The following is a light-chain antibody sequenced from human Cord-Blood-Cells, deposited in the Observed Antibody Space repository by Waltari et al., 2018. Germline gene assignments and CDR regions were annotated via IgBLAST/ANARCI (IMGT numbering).Light chain of an antibody. CDR2: DVS. Sequence: QSALTQPASVSGYPGQSITLSCTGTSSDVGGYNYVSWYQQHPGKAPKLMIYDVSNRPSGVSNRFSGSKSGNTASLTISGLQAEDEADYYCSSYTSSSTLVFGTGTKVTVL. V-gene: IGLV2-14*01. CDR3: SSYTSSSTLV. CDR1: SSDVGGYNY. J-gene: IGLJ1*01.